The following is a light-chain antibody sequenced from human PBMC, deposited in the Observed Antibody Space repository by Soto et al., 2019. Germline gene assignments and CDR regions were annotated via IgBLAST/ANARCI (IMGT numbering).Light chain of an antibody. J-gene: IGKJ2*01. Sequence: EIVMTQSPATLSVSPGERATLSYRASQSVSSNLAWYRQKPGQAPRLLIYGASTRATDIPARFSGSGSGTEFTLTISSLQSEDFAVYYCQQYNDWPYTFGQGTKVEIK. CDR3: QQYNDWPYT. CDR1: QSVSSN. V-gene: IGKV3-15*01. CDR2: GAS.